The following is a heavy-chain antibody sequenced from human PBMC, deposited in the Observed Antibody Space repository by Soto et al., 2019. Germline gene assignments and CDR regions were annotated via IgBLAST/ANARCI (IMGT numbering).Heavy chain of an antibody. CDR3: AREKGQRGYVFGGGYYFKGASGYYYGRDV. V-gene: IGHV1-18*01. Sequence: GASVKVSCKASGYTFTSYGISWVRQAPGQGLEWMGWISAYNGNTNYAQKLQGRATIPPATPTRKANRGLGSLRSDDTAVYYWAREKGQRGYVFGGGYYFKGASGYYYGRDVWGQGTTVTVSS. D-gene: IGHD3-3*01. J-gene: IGHJ6*02. CDR1: GYTFTSYG. CDR2: ISAYNGNT.